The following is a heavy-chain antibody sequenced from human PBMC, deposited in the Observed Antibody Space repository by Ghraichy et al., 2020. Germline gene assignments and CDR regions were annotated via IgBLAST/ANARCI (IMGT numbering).Heavy chain of an antibody. CDR2: IHYTGST. J-gene: IGHJ4*02. Sequence: SETLSLTCTVSGGSISGSYWSWIRQPPGKGLEYLGHIHYTGSTYYTPSLQSRVTMSVDTSKNEISLRLSSVTAADTAVYFCARHPPFDVGETSPGFDHWGLGIMVTVSS. V-gene: IGHV4-59*08. CDR1: GGSISGSY. CDR3: ARHPPFDVGETSPGFDH. D-gene: IGHD1-26*01.